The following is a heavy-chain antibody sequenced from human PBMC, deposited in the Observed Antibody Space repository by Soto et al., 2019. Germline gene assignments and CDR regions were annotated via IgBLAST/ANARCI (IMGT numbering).Heavy chain of an antibody. CDR1: GFTVSNSF. CDR2: IFGGGDT. D-gene: IGHD2-2*02. V-gene: IGHV3-66*04. Sequence: GGSLRLSCTASGFTVSNSFLSWVRQIPGKGLEWVSAIFGGGDTYYSDSVKGRFTISRDNSRNTLYLQMTSLRAEDTAVYYCARHSIQAGLFDSWGQGTLVTVSS. J-gene: IGHJ4*02. CDR3: ARHSIQAGLFDS.